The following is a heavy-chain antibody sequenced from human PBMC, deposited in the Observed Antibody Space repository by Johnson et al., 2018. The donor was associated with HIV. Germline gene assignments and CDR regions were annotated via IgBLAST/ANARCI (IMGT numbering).Heavy chain of an antibody. Sequence: QVQLVESGGGVVQPGRSLRLSCAASGFTFSSYAMHWVRQAPGKGLEWVSVISYDGSNKYYADSVQGRFTISRDNSKNTLYLQRNSLRAEDTAVYYCAREGAAAGPTDAFDIWGQGTMVTVSS. CDR3: AREGAAAGPTDAFDI. D-gene: IGHD6-13*01. CDR2: ISYDGSNK. J-gene: IGHJ3*02. CDR1: GFTFSSYA. V-gene: IGHV3-30-3*01.